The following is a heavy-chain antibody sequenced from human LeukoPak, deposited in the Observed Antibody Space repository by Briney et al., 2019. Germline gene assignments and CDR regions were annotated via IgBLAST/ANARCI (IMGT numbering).Heavy chain of an antibody. D-gene: IGHD2-2*01. J-gene: IGHJ6*03. CDR2: ISGSGGST. Sequence: GGSLRLSCAASGLTFSSYWMSWVRQAPGKGLEWVSAISGSGGSTYYADSVKGRFTISRDNSKNTLYLQMNSLRAEDTAVYYCAKVGCRSSSTSCYGAFYMDVWGKGTTVTVSS. CDR1: GLTFSSYW. V-gene: IGHV3-23*01. CDR3: AKVGCRSSSTSCYGAFYMDV.